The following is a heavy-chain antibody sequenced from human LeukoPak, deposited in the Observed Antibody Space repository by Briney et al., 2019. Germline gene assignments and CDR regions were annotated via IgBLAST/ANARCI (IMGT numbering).Heavy chain of an antibody. V-gene: IGHV4-31*03. D-gene: IGHD6-13*01. CDR1: GGSISSGGYY. CDR2: IYYSGST. CDR3: ARDVTAADNWFDP. Sequence: PSETLSLTCTVSGGSISSGGYYWSWIRQHPGKGLEWIGYIYYSGSTYYNPSLKSRVTISVDTSKNQFSLKLSSVTAADTAVYYCARDVTAADNWFDPWGQGTLVTVSS. J-gene: IGHJ5*02.